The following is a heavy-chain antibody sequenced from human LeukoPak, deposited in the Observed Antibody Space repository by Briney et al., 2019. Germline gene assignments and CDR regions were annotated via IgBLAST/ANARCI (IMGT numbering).Heavy chain of an antibody. D-gene: IGHD4-17*01. CDR3: AKSYWYGDCLFDP. Sequence: GGSLRLSCAASGFTFSSYSMNWVRQAPGKGLEWVSSISSSSSYIYYADSVKGRFTISRDNAKNSLYLQMNSLRAEDTAVYYCAKSYWYGDCLFDPWGQGTLVAVSS. J-gene: IGHJ5*02. CDR2: ISSSSSYI. CDR1: GFTFSSYS. V-gene: IGHV3-21*01.